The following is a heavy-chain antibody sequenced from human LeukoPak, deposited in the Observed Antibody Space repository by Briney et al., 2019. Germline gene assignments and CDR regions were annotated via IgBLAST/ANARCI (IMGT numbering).Heavy chain of an antibody. Sequence: SETLSLTCTVSSGSISTSNYYWGWVRQPPGKALEWIGNIFYSGSTYYSPSLKSRVTISLDTSRNQFSLKLNSVTAADTAVYYCARNKDSYGDYYFDYWGQGTLVTVSS. CDR3: ARNKDSYGDYYFDY. J-gene: IGHJ4*02. CDR1: SGSISTSNYY. V-gene: IGHV4-39*07. D-gene: IGHD4-17*01. CDR2: IFYSGST.